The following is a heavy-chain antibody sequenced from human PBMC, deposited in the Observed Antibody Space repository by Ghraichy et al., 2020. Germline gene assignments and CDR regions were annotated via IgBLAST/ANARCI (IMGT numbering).Heavy chain of an antibody. CDR2: IYYAGNS. D-gene: IGHD6-13*01. J-gene: IGHJ5*02. CDR3: VRSWEAWSYDP. CDR1: GDSIRGNPFH. V-gene: IGHV4-39*01. Sequence: SETLSLICTVSGDSIRGNPFHWGWVRQPPGKGLEWLGHIYYAGNSYYNPSFKSRLTISVDMSKNQFSLELRSVTATDTALYFCVRSWEAWSYDPWGQGTLVTVSS.